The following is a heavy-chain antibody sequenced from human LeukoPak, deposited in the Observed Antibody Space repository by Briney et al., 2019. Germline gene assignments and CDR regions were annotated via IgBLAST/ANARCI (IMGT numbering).Heavy chain of an antibody. CDR2: ISGSGGST. CDR1: GFTFSSYA. V-gene: IGHV3-23*01. Sequence: GGSLRLSCAASGFTFSSYAMTWVRQAPGKGLEWVSVISGSGGSTYFADSVKGRFTISRDNSKNTLYLQMNSLRAEDTAVYYWAKGRMAAAGSYGMDVWGQGTPVTVSS. CDR3: AKGRMAAAGSYGMDV. J-gene: IGHJ6*02. D-gene: IGHD6-13*01.